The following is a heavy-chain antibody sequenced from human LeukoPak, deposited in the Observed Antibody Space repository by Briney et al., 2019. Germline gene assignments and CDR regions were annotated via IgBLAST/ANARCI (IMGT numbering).Heavy chain of an antibody. V-gene: IGHV4-4*02. Sequence: SGTLSLTCAVSGGSISSSNWWSWVRQPPGKGLEWIGEIYHSGSTNYNPSLKSRVTISVDKSKNQFSLKLSSVTAADTAVYYCARLGYCSGGSCYFPYYYYGMDVWGKGTTVTVSS. CDR1: GGSISSSNW. CDR3: ARLGYCSGGSCYFPYYYYGMDV. D-gene: IGHD2-15*01. J-gene: IGHJ6*04. CDR2: IYHSGST.